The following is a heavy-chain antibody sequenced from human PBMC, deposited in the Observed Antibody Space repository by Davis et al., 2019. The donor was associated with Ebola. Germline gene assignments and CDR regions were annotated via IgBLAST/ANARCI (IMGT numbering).Heavy chain of an antibody. CDR2: ITSSGTTI. CDR1: GFTFSDYF. D-gene: IGHD1-14*01. J-gene: IGHJ6*04. V-gene: IGHV3-11*01. Sequence: GESLKISCAASGFTFSDYFMSWIRQAPGKGLEWVSYITSSGTTIYYADSVKGRFTISRDNAKNSLYLQMNSLRAEDTAVYYCAKTWTTWGVWGKGTTVTVSS. CDR3: AKTWTTWGV.